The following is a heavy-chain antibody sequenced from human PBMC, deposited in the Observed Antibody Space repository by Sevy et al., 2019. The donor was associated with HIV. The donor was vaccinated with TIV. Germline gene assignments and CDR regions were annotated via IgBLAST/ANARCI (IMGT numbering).Heavy chain of an antibody. V-gene: IGHV2-5*01. CDR1: GFSLSTSGVG. J-gene: IGHJ5*02. D-gene: IGHD3-10*01. CDR2: IYCTDDK. CDR3: ADRPPERITMVRRNWFDP. Sequence: SGPTLVNPTQTLTLTCTFSGFSLSTSGVGVGWIRQPPGKALEWLALIYCTDDKRYGPSLKSRLTITKDTSKNQVVLTMTNMDPVDTATDYCADRPPERITMVRRNWFDPWGQGTLVTVSS.